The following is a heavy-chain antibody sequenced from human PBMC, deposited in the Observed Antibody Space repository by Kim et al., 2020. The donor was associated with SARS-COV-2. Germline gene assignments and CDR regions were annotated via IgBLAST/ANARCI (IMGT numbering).Heavy chain of an antibody. D-gene: IGHD6-13*01. CDR3: ARAIRFGGIAAAGPKYYFDY. V-gene: IGHV4-39*07. J-gene: IGHJ4*02. Sequence: RVTISVDTSKNQFSLKLSSVTAADTAVYYCARAIRFGGIAAAGPKYYFDYWGQGTLVTVSS.